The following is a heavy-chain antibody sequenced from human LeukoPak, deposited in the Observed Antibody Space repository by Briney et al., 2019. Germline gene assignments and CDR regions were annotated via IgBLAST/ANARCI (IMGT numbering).Heavy chain of an antibody. CDR1: GFTFDDYA. V-gene: IGHV3-9*01. CDR2: ISWNSGSI. Sequence: GGSLRLSCAASGFTFDDYAMHWVRQAPGKGLGWVSGISWNSGSIGYADSVKGRFTISRDNAKNSLYLQMNSLRAEDTALYYCAKDPYYYDSSGRPPSYFDYWGQGTLVTVSS. CDR3: AKDPYYYDSSGRPPSYFDY. J-gene: IGHJ4*02. D-gene: IGHD3-22*01.